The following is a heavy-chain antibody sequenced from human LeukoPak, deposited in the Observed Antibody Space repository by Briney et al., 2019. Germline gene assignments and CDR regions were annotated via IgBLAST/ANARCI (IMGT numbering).Heavy chain of an antibody. Sequence: SETLSLTCTVSGGSISSGSYYWSWIRQPAGTGPEWIGYIYSSGTTNYNPSLKSRVTISVDTSKNQFSLKLSSVTAADTAVYYCARGRYGWSAWFDPWGQGTLVTVSS. J-gene: IGHJ5*02. CDR3: ARGRYGWSAWFDP. D-gene: IGHD6-19*01. CDR1: GGSISSGSYY. V-gene: IGHV4-61*10. CDR2: IYSSGTT.